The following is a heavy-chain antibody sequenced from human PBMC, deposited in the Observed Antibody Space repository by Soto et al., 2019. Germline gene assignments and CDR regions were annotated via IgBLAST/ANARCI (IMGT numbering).Heavy chain of an antibody. D-gene: IGHD3-10*01. CDR2: IYYSGST. V-gene: IGHV4-31*03. CDR1: GGSISSGGYY. Sequence: SETLSLTCTVSGGSISSGGYYWSWIRQRPGKGLEWIGYIYYSGSTYYNPSLKSRVTISIDTSKNHFSLKLSSVSAADTAVYYCARAWGSGSYYPGTMDVWGQGTTVTVSS. CDR3: ARAWGSGSYYPGTMDV. J-gene: IGHJ6*02.